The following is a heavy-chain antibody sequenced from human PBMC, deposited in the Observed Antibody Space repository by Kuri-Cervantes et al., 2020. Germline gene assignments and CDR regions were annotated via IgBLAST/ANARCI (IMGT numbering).Heavy chain of an antibody. D-gene: IGHD4-17*01. V-gene: IGHV1-69*06. CDR1: EGTFSSYA. Sequence: SVKVSCKASEGTFSSYAISWVRQAPGQGLEWMGGIIPIFGTANYAQKFQGRVTITADKSTSTAYMELSSLRSEDTAVYYCAKLYGDYGTDAFDIWGQGTMVTVSS. CDR2: IIPIFGTA. CDR3: AKLYGDYGTDAFDI. J-gene: IGHJ3*02.